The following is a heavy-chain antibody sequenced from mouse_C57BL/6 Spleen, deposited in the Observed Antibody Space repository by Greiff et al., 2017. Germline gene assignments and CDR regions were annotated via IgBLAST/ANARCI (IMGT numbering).Heavy chain of an antibody. J-gene: IGHJ2*01. Sequence: QVQLQQPGAELVKPGASVQMSCKASGYTFTSSWITWVKQRPGQGLERIGDIYPGSGSTIYNEKFKSKATLTVDKSSSTAYMQLSSLRSEDSAVYYCAREAGWPYFDYWGQGTTLTVAS. D-gene: IGHD2-3*01. CDR1: GYTFTSSW. CDR2: IYPGSGST. CDR3: AREAGWPYFDY. V-gene: IGHV1-55*01.